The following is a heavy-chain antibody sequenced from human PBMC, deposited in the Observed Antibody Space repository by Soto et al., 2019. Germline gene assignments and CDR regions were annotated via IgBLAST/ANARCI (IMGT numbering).Heavy chain of an antibody. CDR3: ARERRDYYDSSGLFDY. V-gene: IGHV4-30-2*01. CDR2: IYHSGST. D-gene: IGHD3-22*01. Sequence: QLQLQESGSGLVKPSQTLSLTCAVSGGSISSGGYSWSWIRQPPGKGLEWIGYIYHSGSTYYNPSLKSRVTRSVDRSKNQFSLKLSSVIAADTAVYYCARERRDYYDSSGLFDYWGQGTLVTVSS. CDR1: GGSISSGGYS. J-gene: IGHJ4*02.